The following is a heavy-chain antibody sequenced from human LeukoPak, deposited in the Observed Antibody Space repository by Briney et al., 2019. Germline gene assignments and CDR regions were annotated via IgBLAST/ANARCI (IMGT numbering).Heavy chain of an antibody. D-gene: IGHD3-22*01. CDR1: GGTFSSYA. J-gene: IGHJ4*02. CDR2: IIPIFGTA. Sequence: GSSVKVSCKASGGTFSSYAISWVRQAPGQGLEWMGRIIPIFGTANYAQKFQGRVTITTDESTSTAYMELSSLRSEDTAVYYCARAVHYDSSGYTLTPYFDYWGQGTLVTVSS. V-gene: IGHV1-69*05. CDR3: ARAVHYDSSGYTLTPYFDY.